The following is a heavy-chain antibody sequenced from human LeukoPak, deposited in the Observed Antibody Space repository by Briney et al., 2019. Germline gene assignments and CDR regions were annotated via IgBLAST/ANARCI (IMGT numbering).Heavy chain of an antibody. J-gene: IGHJ4*02. CDR2: IYYSGSA. D-gene: IGHD6-19*01. V-gene: IGHV4-59*08. Sequence: PSETLSLTCTVSGGSMSPYHWGWIRQPPGKGLEWTGYIYYSGSANYNPSLNSRVTISVDTSKNQFSLRLSSVTAADTAIYYCARAVSGRFDYWGQGTLVTVSS. CDR3: ARAVSGRFDY. CDR1: GGSMSPYH.